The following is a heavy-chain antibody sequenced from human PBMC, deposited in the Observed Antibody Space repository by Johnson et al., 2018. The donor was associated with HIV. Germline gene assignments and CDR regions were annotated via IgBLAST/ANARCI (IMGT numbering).Heavy chain of an antibody. V-gene: IGHV3-23*04. J-gene: IGHJ3*02. CDR1: GFTFDDYG. CDR2: ISGSGGST. CDR3: AKDQYGSSGRYAFDI. Sequence: VQLVESGGGLVRPGGSLRLSCAASGFTFDDYGMNWVRQVAGKGLEWVSAISGSGGSTYYADSVKGRFTISRDNSKNTLYLQMNSLRAEDTAVYYCAKDQYGSSGRYAFDIWGQGTMVTVSS. D-gene: IGHD3-10*01.